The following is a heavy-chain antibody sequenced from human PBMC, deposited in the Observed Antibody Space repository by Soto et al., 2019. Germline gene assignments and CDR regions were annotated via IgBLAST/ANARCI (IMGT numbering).Heavy chain of an antibody. CDR2: INHSGST. CDR3: ARVGSSGYDILTGYYHYYYNYYMDV. J-gene: IGHJ6*03. Sequence: SETLSLTCAVYGGSFSGYYWSWIRQPPGKGLEWIGEINHSGSTNYNPSLKSRVTISVDTSKNQFSLKLSSVTAADTAVYHCARVGSSGYDILTGYYHYYYNYYMDVWGKGTTVTVSS. V-gene: IGHV4-34*01. CDR1: GGSFSGYY. D-gene: IGHD3-9*01.